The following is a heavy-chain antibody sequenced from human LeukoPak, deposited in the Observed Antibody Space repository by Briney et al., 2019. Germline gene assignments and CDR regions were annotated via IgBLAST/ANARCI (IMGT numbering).Heavy chain of an antibody. CDR2: VSGRDDST. CDR1: GFTLSNYA. CDR3: AKWGDYDILTGYYDPDY. V-gene: IGHV3-23*01. D-gene: IGHD3-9*01. J-gene: IGHJ4*02. Sequence: PGGSLRLSCAASGFTLSNYAMYWVRQAPGKGLEWVSAVSGRDDSTFYADPVRGRFTISRDTSKSTLYLQMNSLRVEDTAVYYCAKWGDYDILTGYYDPDYWGQGTLVTVSS.